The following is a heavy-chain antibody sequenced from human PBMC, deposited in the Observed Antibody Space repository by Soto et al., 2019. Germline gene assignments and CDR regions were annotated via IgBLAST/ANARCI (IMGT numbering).Heavy chain of an antibody. Sequence: SETLSLTCTVSGAYMRNDYYYWSWVRQNPGKDLEWIGHMHHSGRTHYNPSLKSRVAISVDTSKNQFSLYLNSVTAADTAVYYCAGYGSGECNRGSCYSPFDYWGQGTPVTVSS. CDR2: MHHSGRT. D-gene: IGHD2-15*01. J-gene: IGHJ4*02. V-gene: IGHV4-30-4*08. CDR1: GAYMRNDYYY. CDR3: AGYGSGECNRGSCYSPFDY.